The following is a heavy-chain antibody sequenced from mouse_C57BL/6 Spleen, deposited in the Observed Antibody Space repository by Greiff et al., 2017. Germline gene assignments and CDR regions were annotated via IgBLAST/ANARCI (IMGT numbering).Heavy chain of an antibody. V-gene: IGHV1-26*01. Sequence: EVQLQQSGPELVKPGASVKISCKASGYTFTDYYMNWVKQSHGKSLEWIGDINPNNGGTSYNQKFKGKATLTVDKSSSTAYMELRSLTSEDSAVYYCAGGSSYYYYAMDYWGQGTSVTVSS. J-gene: IGHJ4*01. D-gene: IGHD1-1*01. CDR3: AGGSSYYYYAMDY. CDR1: GYTFTDYY. CDR2: INPNNGGT.